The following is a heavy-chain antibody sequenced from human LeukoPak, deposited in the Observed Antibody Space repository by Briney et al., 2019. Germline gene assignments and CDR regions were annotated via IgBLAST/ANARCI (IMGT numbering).Heavy chain of an antibody. J-gene: IGHJ5*02. CDR1: GGSISSYY. Sequence: SETLSLTCTVSGGSISSYYWSWIRQPPGKGLEWIGYIYYSGSTNYNPSLKSRVTISVDTSKNQFSLKLSSVTAADTAVYYCAKLTVDRSWFDPWGQGTLVTVSS. CDR3: AKLTVDRSWFDP. CDR2: IYYSGST. D-gene: IGHD4-17*01. V-gene: IGHV4-59*01.